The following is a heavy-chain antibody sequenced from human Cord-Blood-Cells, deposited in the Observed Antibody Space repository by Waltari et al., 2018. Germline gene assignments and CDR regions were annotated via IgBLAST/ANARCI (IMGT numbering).Heavy chain of an antibody. Sequence: QVRLVQSGAEVKKPGASVQVSCQASRYTFTAYYMHWLRQAPGQGLEWMGWINPNSGGTNYAQKFQGCVTMTRDTSISTAYMELSRLRSDDTAVYYCARLTGDDAFDIWGQGTMVTVSS. J-gene: IGHJ3*02. CDR1: RYTFTAYY. V-gene: IGHV1-2*04. CDR2: INPNSGGT. CDR3: ARLTGDDAFDI. D-gene: IGHD7-27*01.